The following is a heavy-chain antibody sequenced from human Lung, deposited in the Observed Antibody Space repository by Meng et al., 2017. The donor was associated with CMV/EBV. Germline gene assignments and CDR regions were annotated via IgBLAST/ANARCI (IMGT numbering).Heavy chain of an antibody. J-gene: IGHJ4*02. CDR2: IKQDGSEK. Sequence: ESLKISXAASGFTFSSYWMSWVRQAPGKGLEWVANIKQDGSEKYYVDSVKGRFTISRDNAKNSLYLQMNSLRAEDTAVYYCARETDSSGWDYWGRGTLVTVSS. V-gene: IGHV3-7*01. CDR1: GFTFSSYW. CDR3: ARETDSSGWDY. D-gene: IGHD3-22*01.